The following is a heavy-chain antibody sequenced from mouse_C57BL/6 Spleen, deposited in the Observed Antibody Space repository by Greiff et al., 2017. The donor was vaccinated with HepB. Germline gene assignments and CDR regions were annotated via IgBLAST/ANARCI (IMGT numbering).Heavy chain of an antibody. V-gene: IGHV1-15*01. D-gene: IGHD1-1*01. Sequence: QVQLQQSGAELVRPGASVTLSCKASGYTFTDYEMHWVKQTPVHGLEWIGAIDPETGGTAYNQKFKGKAILTADKSSSTAYMELRSLTSEDSAVYYCTRKGNCYGSTLYYFDYWGQGTTLTVSS. J-gene: IGHJ2*01. CDR3: TRKGNCYGSTLYYFDY. CDR2: IDPETGGT. CDR1: GYTFTDYE.